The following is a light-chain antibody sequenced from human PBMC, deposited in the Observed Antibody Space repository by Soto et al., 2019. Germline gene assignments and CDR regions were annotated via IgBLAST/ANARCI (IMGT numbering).Light chain of an antibody. V-gene: IGLV2-14*01. CDR3: YSYTPSSTYV. CDR1: SSDVGAYNY. J-gene: IGLJ1*01. Sequence: QSALTQPASVSGSPGQSITISCPGTSSDVGAYNYVSWCQQHPAKIPKLMIYHVSNRPSGVSDRFSGSKSGNTASLTISGLQAEDEADYYCYSYTPSSTYVFGTGAKVTVL. CDR2: HVS.